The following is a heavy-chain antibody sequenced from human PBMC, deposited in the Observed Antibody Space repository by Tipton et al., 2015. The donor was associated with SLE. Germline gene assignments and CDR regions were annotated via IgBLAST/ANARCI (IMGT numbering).Heavy chain of an antibody. J-gene: IGHJ2*01. CDR2: MYYSGNT. Sequence: TLSLTCTVSGGSISSHYWGWIRQPPGKGLEWIGSMYYSGNTYYNPSLKTRVTISVDTSKNQFSLKLSSVTAADTAVYYCARNLGPEWMATKRGYFDLWGRGTLVSVSS. D-gene: IGHD5-24*01. V-gene: IGHV4-39*01. CDR3: ARNLGPEWMATKRGYFDL. CDR1: GGSISSHY.